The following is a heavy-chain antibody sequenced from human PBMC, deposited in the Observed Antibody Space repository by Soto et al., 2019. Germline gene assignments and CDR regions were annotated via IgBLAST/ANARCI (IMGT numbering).Heavy chain of an antibody. D-gene: IGHD2-2*01. CDR1: GFTFDNYA. Sequence: HPGGSLRLSCAASGFTFDNYAMTWVRQAPGKGLEWVSGISGSGGTTFYAGSVKGRFAISRDNSKNTLSLQINRLAAEDTAVYYCALRYCSRTTCPPLTSYFYMDVWGKGTTVTVSS. V-gene: IGHV3-23*01. CDR2: ISGSGGTT. CDR3: ALRYCSRTTCPPLTSYFYMDV. J-gene: IGHJ6*03.